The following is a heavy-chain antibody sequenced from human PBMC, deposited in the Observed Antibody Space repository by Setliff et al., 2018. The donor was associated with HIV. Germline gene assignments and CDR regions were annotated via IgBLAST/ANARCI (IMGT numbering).Heavy chain of an antibody. CDR1: GFTFSFYG. D-gene: IGHD4-17*01. Sequence: PGGSLRLSCAASGFTFSFYGMHWVRQAPGKGLEWVAFTPNDGSYKNYADSVKGRFTISRDNAKNTLYLQMNSLRAEDTAVYYCARYGGTVTREFDFWGQGTLVTVSS. J-gene: IGHJ4*02. V-gene: IGHV3-33*05. CDR2: TPNDGSYK. CDR3: ARYGGTVTREFDF.